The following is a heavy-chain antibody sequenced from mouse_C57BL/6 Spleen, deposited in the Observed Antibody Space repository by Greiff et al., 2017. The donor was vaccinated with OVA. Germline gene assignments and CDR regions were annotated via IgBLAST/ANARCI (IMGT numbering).Heavy chain of an antibody. CDR1: GYTFTEST. CDR3: ARDEEDYGLYYYAKDY. Sequence: QVQLQQSGAELVKPGASVKLSCKASGYTFTESTIHWVKQRSGQGLEWIGWFYPGSGSIKYNEKFKDKATLTADKSSSTVYMALSRLTSEDTAVYFCARDEEDYGLYYYAKDYGGQGTTVTVSS. D-gene: IGHD2-4*01. V-gene: IGHV1-62-2*01. J-gene: IGHJ4*01. CDR2: FYPGSGSI.